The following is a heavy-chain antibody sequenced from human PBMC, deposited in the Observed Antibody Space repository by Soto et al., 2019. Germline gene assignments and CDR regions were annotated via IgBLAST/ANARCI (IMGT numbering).Heavy chain of an antibody. V-gene: IGHV1-8*01. D-gene: IGHD1-26*01. CDR1: GYSFTGLD. CDR2: MQPSSGRT. CDR3: ARGVTAGVDY. J-gene: IGHJ4*02. Sequence: QVPLVQSGAEVREPGASVQVSCKASGYSFTGLDINWVRQTTGQGLEWMGWMQPSSGRTGYAQKFQGRVTMTRDTSRNTAYMELSSLTTYDTDFYCCARGVTAGVDYWGQGSLVTVSS.